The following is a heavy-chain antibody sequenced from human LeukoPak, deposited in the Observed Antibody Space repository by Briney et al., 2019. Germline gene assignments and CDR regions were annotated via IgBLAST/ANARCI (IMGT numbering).Heavy chain of an antibody. Sequence: PSETLSLTCTVSGGSISSYYWSWIRQPPGKGLEWIGSIYYSGSTYYNPSLKSRVTISVDTSKNQFSLKLSSVTAADTAVYYCARTRVVGAPDYWGQGTLVTVSS. J-gene: IGHJ4*02. CDR3: ARTRVVGAPDY. CDR1: GGSISSYY. CDR2: IYYSGST. D-gene: IGHD1-26*01. V-gene: IGHV4-59*05.